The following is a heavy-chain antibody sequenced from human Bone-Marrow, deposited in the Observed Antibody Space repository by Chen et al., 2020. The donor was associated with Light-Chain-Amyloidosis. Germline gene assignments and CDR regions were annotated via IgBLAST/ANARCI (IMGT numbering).Heavy chain of an antibody. CDR1: GYTFPNYW. CDR2: IYPDDSDA. J-gene: IGHJ4*02. CDR3: ARRRDGYNFDY. D-gene: IGHD5-12*01. V-gene: IGHV5-51*01. Sequence: EVQLEQSGPEVKKPGESLKIPCKGSGYTFPNYWIGWVRQMPGKGLEWMGVIYPDDSDARYSPSFEGQVTISADKSITTAYLQWRGLKASDAAMYYCARRRDGYNFDYWGQGTLVTVSS.